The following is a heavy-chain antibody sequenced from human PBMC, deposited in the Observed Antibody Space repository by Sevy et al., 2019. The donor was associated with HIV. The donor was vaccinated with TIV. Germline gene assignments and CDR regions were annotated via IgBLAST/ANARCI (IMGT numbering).Heavy chain of an antibody. CDR1: GFTFSSYA. Sequence: GGSLRLSCAASGFTFSSYAMSWVRQAPGKGLEWVSTFSFGCGKINYADSVKGRFTISRDNAKNSLYLQMNSLRAEDTAVYYCARGRFSSLRKPRTDYWGQGTLVTVSS. CDR2: FSFGCGKI. D-gene: IGHD3-16*01. J-gene: IGHJ4*02. V-gene: IGHV3-21*04. CDR3: ARGRFSSLRKPRTDY.